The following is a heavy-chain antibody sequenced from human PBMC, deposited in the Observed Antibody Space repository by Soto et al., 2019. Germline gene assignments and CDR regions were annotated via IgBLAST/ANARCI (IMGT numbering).Heavy chain of an antibody. J-gene: IGHJ4*02. CDR3: AKDEGWEDSGYDYVFRRYFDY. CDR2: ISGSGGST. Sequence: GGSLRLSCAASGFTFSSYAMSWVRQAPGKGLEWVSAISGSGGSTYYADSVKGRFTISRDNSKNTLYLQMNSLRAEDTAVYYCAKDEGWEDSGYDYVFRRYFDYWGQGTLVTVSS. V-gene: IGHV3-23*01. CDR1: GFTFSSYA. D-gene: IGHD5-12*01.